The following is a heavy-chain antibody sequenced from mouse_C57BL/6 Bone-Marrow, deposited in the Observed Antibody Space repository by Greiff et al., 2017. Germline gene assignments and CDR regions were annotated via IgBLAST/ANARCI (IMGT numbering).Heavy chain of an antibody. CDR2: IYPRSGNT. D-gene: IGHD2-12*01. V-gene: IGHV1-81*01. CDR3: ARRDLRRAWFAY. Sequence: VKLVESGAELARPGASVKLSCKASGYTFTSYGISWVKQRTGQGLEWIGEIYPRSGNTYYNEKFKGKATLTADKSSSTAYMELRSLTSEDSAVYFCARRDLRRAWFAYWGQGTLVTVSA. CDR1: GYTFTSYG. J-gene: IGHJ3*01.